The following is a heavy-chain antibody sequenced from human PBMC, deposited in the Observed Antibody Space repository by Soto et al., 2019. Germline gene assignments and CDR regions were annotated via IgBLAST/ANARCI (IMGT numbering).Heavy chain of an antibody. CDR1: GGSISSGGYF. CDR3: AREGAAPYYYYGMDV. D-gene: IGHD6-6*01. V-gene: IGHV4-31*03. Sequence: SETLSLTCTVSGGSISSGGYFWSWIRQRPGKGLEWIGFIYYSGSTYYNPSLKSRVTISVDTSKNQFSLKLSSVTAADTAVYYCAREGAAPYYYYGMDVWGQGTTVTVSS. J-gene: IGHJ6*02. CDR2: IYYSGST.